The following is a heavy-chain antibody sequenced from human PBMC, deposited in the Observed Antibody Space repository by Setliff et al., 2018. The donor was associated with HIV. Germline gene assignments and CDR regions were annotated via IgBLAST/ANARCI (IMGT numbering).Heavy chain of an antibody. D-gene: IGHD3-3*01. CDR3: ARDRDYNFWGGGRLSAFDI. J-gene: IGHJ3*02. CDR2: VYYSGVT. CDR1: GDLIRSSYYY. Sequence: SETLSLTCDVSGDLIRSSYYYWAWIRQSPGRGLEWIGSVYYSGVTHYNPSLKSRATTSVDTSMNHFSLNLTSVTAADTAVYFCARDRDYNFWGGGRLSAFDIWGQGTMVTVSS. V-gene: IGHV4-39*07.